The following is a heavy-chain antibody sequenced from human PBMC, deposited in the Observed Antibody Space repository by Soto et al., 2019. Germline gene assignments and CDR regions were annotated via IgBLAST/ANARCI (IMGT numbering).Heavy chain of an antibody. Sequence: VASVKVSCKASGGTFSSYAISWVRQAPGQGLEWMGGIIPIFGTANYAQKFQGRVTITADKSTSTAYMELSSLRSEDTAVYYCAITSSSGYYPNWFDPWGQGTLVTVSS. J-gene: IGHJ5*02. D-gene: IGHD3-22*01. CDR3: AITSSSGYYPNWFDP. V-gene: IGHV1-69*06. CDR1: GGTFSSYA. CDR2: IIPIFGTA.